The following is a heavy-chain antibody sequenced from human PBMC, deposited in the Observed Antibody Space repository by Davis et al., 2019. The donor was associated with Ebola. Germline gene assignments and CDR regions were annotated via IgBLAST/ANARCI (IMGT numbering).Heavy chain of an antibody. D-gene: IGHD1-26*01. Sequence: GESLKISCAASGFIFSNCAMYWVRQAPGKGLEWVSIIGTGHDTYYADSVKGRRTISRDNSKNTVYMQMHNLRAEDTAVYYCASREVGLHNLYWGEGTLVSVSS. J-gene: IGHJ4*02. CDR1: GFIFSNCA. CDR2: IGTGHDT. V-gene: IGHV3-23*01. CDR3: ASREVGLHNLY.